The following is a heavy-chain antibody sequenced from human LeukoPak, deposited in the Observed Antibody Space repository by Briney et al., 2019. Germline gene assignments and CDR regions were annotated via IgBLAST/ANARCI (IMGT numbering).Heavy chain of an antibody. D-gene: IGHD3-22*01. CDR2: IWYDGSSK. Sequence: GGSLRLSCAASGFTFSSNGMHWVRQAPGKGLEWVAVIWYDGSSKYYADSVKGRFTISRDNSKNTLYLQMNSLRAEDTAVYYCARGYYYDSSGYYPDFDYWGQGTLVTVSS. J-gene: IGHJ4*02. V-gene: IGHV3-33*01. CDR3: ARGYYYDSSGYYPDFDY. CDR1: GFTFSSNG.